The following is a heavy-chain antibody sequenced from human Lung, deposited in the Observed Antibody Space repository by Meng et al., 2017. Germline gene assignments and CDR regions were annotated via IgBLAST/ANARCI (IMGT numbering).Heavy chain of an antibody. CDR3: TWDDKAVSDY. D-gene: IGHD1-26*01. V-gene: IGHV3-15*01. Sequence: EVHLGEAGGDLVKAGGFLRLSCAASGFYFNNAWMSWVRQAPGKGLEWVGRIKSNTDGGTAEYAAPVTGRFTISRDDSKSTLYLQMSGLRIDDTGVYYCTWDDKAVSDYWGQGTLVTVSS. CDR1: GFYFNNAW. CDR2: IKSNTDGGTA. J-gene: IGHJ4*02.